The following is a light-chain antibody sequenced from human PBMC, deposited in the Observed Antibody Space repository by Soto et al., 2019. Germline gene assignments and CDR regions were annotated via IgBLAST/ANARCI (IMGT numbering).Light chain of an antibody. Sequence: VIWMTQSPALLSASTGDRVTISCRMSQGISSYLARYQQKPGKAPKVLIYDASTLESGVPSRFSGSGFGTEFSLTISSLQPDDFGRYYCQHMRTFGQGTKVDI. CDR1: QGISSY. CDR3: QHMRT. V-gene: IGKV1D-8*03. J-gene: IGKJ1*01. CDR2: DAS.